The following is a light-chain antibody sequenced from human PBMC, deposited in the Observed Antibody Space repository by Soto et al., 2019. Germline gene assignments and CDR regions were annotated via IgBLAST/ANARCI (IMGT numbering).Light chain of an antibody. Sequence: DIQMTQSPSTLPASVGDRVTITGRASQSIGSWLAWYQQXPGKAPKLLIYKASSLESGVPSRFSGSGSGTEFTLTISSLQPDDFATYYCQQYNSNWTFGQGTKVDIK. J-gene: IGKJ1*01. CDR1: QSIGSW. CDR3: QQYNSNWT. CDR2: KAS. V-gene: IGKV1-5*03.